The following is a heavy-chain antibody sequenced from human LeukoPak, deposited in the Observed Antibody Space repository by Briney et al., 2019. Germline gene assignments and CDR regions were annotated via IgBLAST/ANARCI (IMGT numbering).Heavy chain of an antibody. J-gene: IGHJ3*02. CDR1: GFTFSSYE. V-gene: IGHV3-48*03. D-gene: IGHD6-6*01. Sequence: PGGSLRLSCAASGFTFSSYEMNWVRQAPGKGLEWVSYISSSGSTIYYADSVKGRFTISRDNSKNTLYLQMNSLRAEDTAVYYCAKPRVEYSSSPDAFDIWGQGTMVTVSS. CDR2: ISSSGSTI. CDR3: AKPRVEYSSSPDAFDI.